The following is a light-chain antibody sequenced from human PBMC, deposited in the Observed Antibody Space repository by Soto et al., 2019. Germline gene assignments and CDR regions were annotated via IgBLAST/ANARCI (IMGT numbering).Light chain of an antibody. Sequence: QSALTQPASVSGSPGQSITISCTGSSSDVGSYNYVSWYQHHPGKAPQLLIYDVSSRPSGVSSRFSGSKSGNTASLMISGLQAEDEADYYCSSYTISNTVILGGGTKVTVL. CDR2: DVS. J-gene: IGLJ2*01. V-gene: IGLV2-14*01. CDR3: SSYTISNTVI. CDR1: SSDVGSYNY.